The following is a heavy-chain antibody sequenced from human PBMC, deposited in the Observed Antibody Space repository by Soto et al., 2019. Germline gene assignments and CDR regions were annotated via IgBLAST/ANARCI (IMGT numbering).Heavy chain of an antibody. CDR3: AITYGSGTHGLYVDY. Sequence: GGSLRLSCAASGFTVSSYWMHWVRQAPGKGLVWVSRINSDGSSTGYADSVKGRFTISRDNAKNTLYLQMNSLRAEDTAVYYCAITYGSGTHGLYVDYWGQGTLVTVSS. CDR2: INSDGSST. D-gene: IGHD3-10*01. J-gene: IGHJ4*02. CDR1: GFTVSSYW. V-gene: IGHV3-74*01.